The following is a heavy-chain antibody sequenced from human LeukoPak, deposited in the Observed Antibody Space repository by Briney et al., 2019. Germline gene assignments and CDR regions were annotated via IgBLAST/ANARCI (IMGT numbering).Heavy chain of an antibody. CDR2: ISSGGDTT. CDR1: GFTFSIYE. Sequence: GGSLRLSCAVSGFTFSIYEMNWVRQAPGKGLECISYISSGGDTTYYADSVKGRFAISRDNAENSLYLEMNTLRAEDTAVYYCARGGPAVVILPAAVVPYWGQGTLVTVSS. V-gene: IGHV3-48*03. J-gene: IGHJ4*02. CDR3: ARGGPAVVILPAAVVPY. D-gene: IGHD2-2*01.